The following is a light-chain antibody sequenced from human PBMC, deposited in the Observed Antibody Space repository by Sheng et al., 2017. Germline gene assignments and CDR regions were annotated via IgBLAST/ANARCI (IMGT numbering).Light chain of an antibody. V-gene: IGLV1-47*02. J-gene: IGLJ2*01. CDR1: SSNVGSNY. Sequence: QSVLTQSPSASGTPGERVTISCSGSSSNVGSNYVYWYQQLPGTAPKLLLYSDNQRPSGVPXRFSGSQSGTSASLAISGLRSEDEADYHCAVWDDSLNGPVFGGGDQADRP. CDR2: SDN. CDR3: AVWDDSLNGPV.